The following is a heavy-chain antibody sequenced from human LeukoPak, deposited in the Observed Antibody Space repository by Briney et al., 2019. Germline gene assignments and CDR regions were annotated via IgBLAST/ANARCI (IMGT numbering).Heavy chain of an antibody. CDR1: GGTFSSYA. CDR3: ARVPPPINYDFWSGRKYYFDY. Sequence: SVKVSCKASGGTFSSYAISWVRQAPGQGLEWMGRIIPILGIANYAQKFQGRVTITADKSTSTAYMELSSLRSEDTAVYYCARVPPPINYDFWSGRKYYFDYWGQGTLVTVSS. CDR2: IIPILGIA. D-gene: IGHD3-3*01. V-gene: IGHV1-69*04. J-gene: IGHJ4*02.